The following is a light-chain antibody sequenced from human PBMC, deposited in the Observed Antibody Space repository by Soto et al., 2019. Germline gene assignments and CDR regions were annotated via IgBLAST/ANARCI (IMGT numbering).Light chain of an antibody. CDR1: QSVSSSY. CDR3: QQYPSFSRT. CDR2: GSS. J-gene: IGKJ1*01. Sequence: EIVLTPSPGTLSLSPGERATLSCRVSQSVSSSYLAWYQQKPGQAPRLLIYGSSTRATGIPARFSGSGSGTEFTLTISSLQPDDFATYYCQQYPSFSRTFGQGTKVDIK. V-gene: IGKV3-20*01.